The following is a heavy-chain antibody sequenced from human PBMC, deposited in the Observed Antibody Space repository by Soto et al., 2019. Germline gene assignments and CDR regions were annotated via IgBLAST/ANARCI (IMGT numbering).Heavy chain of an antibody. CDR2: INHSGST. D-gene: IGHD2-15*01. J-gene: IGHJ6*02. Sequence: SETLSLTCAVYGGSFSGYYWSWIRQPPGKGLEWIGEINHSGSTNYNPSLKSRVTISVDTSKNQFSLKLSSVTAADTAVYYCAPGGGYCGMDVWGQGTTVTVSS. CDR3: APGGGYCGMDV. V-gene: IGHV4-34*01. CDR1: GGSFSGYY.